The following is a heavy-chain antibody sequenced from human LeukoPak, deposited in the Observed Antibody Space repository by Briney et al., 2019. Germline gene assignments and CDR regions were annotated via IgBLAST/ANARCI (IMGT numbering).Heavy chain of an antibody. D-gene: IGHD1-26*01. CDR3: AKGASASYWYYFDY. CDR1: GFTFSSYS. CDR2: ISGSGGST. V-gene: IGHV3-23*01. Sequence: GGSLRLSCAASGFTFSSYSMSWVRQAPGKGLEWVSGISGSGGSTYYADSVKGRFTISRDNSKNRLYLEMNSLRAEDTAVYYCAKGASASYWYYFDYWGQGTLVTVSS. J-gene: IGHJ4*02.